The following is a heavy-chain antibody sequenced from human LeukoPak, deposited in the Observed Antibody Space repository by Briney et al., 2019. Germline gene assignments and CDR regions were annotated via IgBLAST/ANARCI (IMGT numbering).Heavy chain of an antibody. CDR2: IYHSGST. D-gene: IGHD3-10*01. V-gene: IGHV4-59*12. CDR1: GGSISSYY. J-gene: IGHJ5*02. CDR3: AREIYGSGSYYPTSWFDP. Sequence: SETLSLTCTVSGGSISSYYWSWIRQPPGKGLEWIGYIYHSGSTNYNPSLKSRVTISVDTSKNQFSLKLSSVTAADTAVYYCAREIYGSGSYYPTSWFDPWGQGTLVTVSS.